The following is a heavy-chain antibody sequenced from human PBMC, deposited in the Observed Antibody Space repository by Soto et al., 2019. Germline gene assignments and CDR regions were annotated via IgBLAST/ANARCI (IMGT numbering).Heavy chain of an antibody. CDR1: GYTFTSYY. Sequence: ASVKVSCKASGYTFTSYYMHWVRQAPGQGLEWMGIINPSGGSTSYAQKFQGRVTMTRDTSTSTVYMELSSLRFEDTAVYYCAIDYGAFDAFDIWGQGTMVTVSS. D-gene: IGHD4-17*01. V-gene: IGHV1-46*03. CDR3: AIDYGAFDAFDI. J-gene: IGHJ3*02. CDR2: INPSGGST.